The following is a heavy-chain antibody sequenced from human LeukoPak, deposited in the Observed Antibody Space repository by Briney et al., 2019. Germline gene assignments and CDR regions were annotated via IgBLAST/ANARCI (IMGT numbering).Heavy chain of an antibody. J-gene: IGHJ4*02. Sequence: PGGSLRLSCAASGFTVSNKYMTWVRQAPGKGLEWVSAISGSGGSTYYADSVKGRFTISRDNSKDTLYLQMNSLRAEDTAVYYCAKGKSGSYSSDYWGQGTLVTVSS. CDR2: ISGSGGST. CDR3: AKGKSGSYSSDY. D-gene: IGHD1-26*01. V-gene: IGHV3-23*01. CDR1: GFTVSNKY.